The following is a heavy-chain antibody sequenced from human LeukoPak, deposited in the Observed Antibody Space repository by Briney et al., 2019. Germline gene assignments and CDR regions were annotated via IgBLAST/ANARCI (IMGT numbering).Heavy chain of an antibody. CDR3: ARDHGIPGSGSYKFDY. Sequence: GGSLRLSCAASGFTFSSYWMHWVRQAPGKGLEWVSSISSASTYIYYADSVKGRFTISRDYAKNLLYLQMNSLRVEDTAVYYCARDHGIPGSGSYKFDYWGQGTLVTVSS. D-gene: IGHD3-10*01. CDR2: ISSASTYI. CDR1: GFTFSSYW. V-gene: IGHV3-21*06. J-gene: IGHJ4*02.